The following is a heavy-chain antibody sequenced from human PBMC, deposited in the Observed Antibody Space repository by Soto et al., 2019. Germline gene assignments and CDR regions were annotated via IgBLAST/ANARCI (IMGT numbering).Heavy chain of an antibody. CDR2: ITSKRYGGRP. D-gene: IGHD3-16*01. CDR1: GFSFGDYA. Sequence: PGGSLRLSCITSGFSFGDYAMIWFRQAPGKGLECVGYITSKRYGGRPEYATSVRGRFTISRDDSNSVAYLQMNSLRRDDTAVYYCSRLPRNGWGVPFDFWGQGTTVTVSS. J-gene: IGHJ4*02. CDR3: SRLPRNGWGVPFDF. V-gene: IGHV3-49*03.